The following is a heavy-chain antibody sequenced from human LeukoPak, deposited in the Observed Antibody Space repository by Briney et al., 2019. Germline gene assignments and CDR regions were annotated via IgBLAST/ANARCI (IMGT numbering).Heavy chain of an antibody. V-gene: IGHV4-59*01. CDR3: ARGGYYGSGNDFRFDP. J-gene: IGHJ5*02. CDR1: GGSISSYY. Sequence: PSETLSLTCTVSGGSISSYYWNWIRQPPGKALEWIGYIYYSGSTNYKPSLKSRVTISVDTSKNQFSLKLSSVTAADTAVYYCARGGYYGSGNDFRFDPWGQGTLVTVSS. CDR2: IYYSGST. D-gene: IGHD3-10*01.